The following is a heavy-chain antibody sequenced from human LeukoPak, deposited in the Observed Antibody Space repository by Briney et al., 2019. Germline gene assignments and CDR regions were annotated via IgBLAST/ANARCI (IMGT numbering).Heavy chain of an antibody. CDR2: IFYSGST. Sequence: PSETLSLTCTVSGGSISSYYWSWIRQPPGKGLDWIAYIFYSGSTNYNPSLKSRVTISVDTSKNQFSLKLSSVTAADTAVYYCARDQSGYSYGHYYGMDVWGQGTTVTVSS. CDR3: ARDQSGYSYGHYYGMDV. V-gene: IGHV4-59*01. J-gene: IGHJ6*02. CDR1: GGSISSYY. D-gene: IGHD5-18*01.